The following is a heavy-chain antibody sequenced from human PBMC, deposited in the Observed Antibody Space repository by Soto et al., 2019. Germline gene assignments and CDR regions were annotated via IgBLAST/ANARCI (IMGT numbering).Heavy chain of an antibody. D-gene: IGHD4-17*01. CDR3: SAWVTTLLGY. J-gene: IGHJ4*02. CDR2: ISSDGINK. V-gene: IGHV3-30-3*01. CDR1: AFAFSRNP. Sequence: RGPLRRSSGASAFAFSRNPTRRVPRAPDKGLAWVTVISSDGINKYYADSVTGRFTISRDNSKHTLYLQMNSLRAEDTAVYYCSAWVTTLLGYWGQGTLVTVPQ.